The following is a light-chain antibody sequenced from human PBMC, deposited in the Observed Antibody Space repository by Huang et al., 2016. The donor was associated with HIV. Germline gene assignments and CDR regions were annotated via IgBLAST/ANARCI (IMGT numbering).Light chain of an antibody. V-gene: IGKV3-11*01. Sequence: EIVLTQSPATLSLSPGERATCSCRASQSVSTFLAWFQQKSGQSPRLLIYDASNRATGVPARFSGTGSGTDFTLTISSLEPEDFAVYYCQQRSNWPLTFGGGTKVEIK. CDR3: QQRSNWPLT. J-gene: IGKJ4*01. CDR1: QSVSTF. CDR2: DAS.